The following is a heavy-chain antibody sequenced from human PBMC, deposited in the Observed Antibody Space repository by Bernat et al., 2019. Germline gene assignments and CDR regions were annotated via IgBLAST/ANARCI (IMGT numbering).Heavy chain of an antibody. Sequence: EVQLVESGGGLVQPGGSLRLSCAASGFTFSSYWMSWARQAPGKGLEWVANIKQDGSEKYYVDSVKGRFTISRDNAKKSVYLQMKSLRAEDTAVYYCATLVVPGYYSYMDVWGKGTTVTVSS. V-gene: IGHV3-7*01. CDR2: IKQDGSEK. D-gene: IGHD2-2*01. J-gene: IGHJ6*03. CDR1: GFTFSSYW. CDR3: ATLVVPGYYSYMDV.